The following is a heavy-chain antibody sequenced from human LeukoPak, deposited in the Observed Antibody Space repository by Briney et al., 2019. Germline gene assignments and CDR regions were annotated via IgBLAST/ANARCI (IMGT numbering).Heavy chain of an antibody. Sequence: GGSLRLSCAASEFTFSSSAMSWVRQAPGKGLXXXXVISGSGGSTYYADSVKGRFTISRDNSKSTLYLQMNSLRAEDTAVYYCAKAGSGWYVGLFDYWGQGTLVTVSS. J-gene: IGHJ4*02. D-gene: IGHD6-19*01. V-gene: IGHV3-23*01. CDR3: AKAGSGWYVGLFDY. CDR2: ISGSGGST. CDR1: EFTFSSSA.